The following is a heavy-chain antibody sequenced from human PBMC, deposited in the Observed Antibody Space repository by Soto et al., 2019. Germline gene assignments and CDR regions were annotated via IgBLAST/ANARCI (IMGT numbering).Heavy chain of an antibody. V-gene: IGHV1-18*01. J-gene: IGHJ5*02. CDR3: ARDPHEFWTSYWFDP. Sequence: GASVKVSCKTSGYTFNTYGINWVRQAPGQGLELMGGISAYDGKTTYAEKFQGRVTLTTDTSTSTAYMELRSLRSDDTAIYYCARDPHEFWTSYWFDPWGQGTPVTVSS. D-gene: IGHD3-3*01. CDR2: ISAYDGKT. CDR1: GYTFNTYG.